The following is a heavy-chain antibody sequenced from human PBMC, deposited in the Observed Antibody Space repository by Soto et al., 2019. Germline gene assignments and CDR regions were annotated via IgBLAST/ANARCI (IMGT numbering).Heavy chain of an antibody. V-gene: IGHV3-30*18. Sequence: GGSLRLSCAASGFTFSSYGMHWVRQAPGKGLEWVAVISYDGSNKYYADSVKGRFTISRDNSKNTLYLQMNSLRAEDTAVYYCAKDPWSALRFLEWLSTRANWFDPWGQGTLVTVSS. CDR1: GFTFSSYG. D-gene: IGHD3-3*01. CDR2: ISYDGSNK. CDR3: AKDPWSALRFLEWLSTRANWFDP. J-gene: IGHJ5*02.